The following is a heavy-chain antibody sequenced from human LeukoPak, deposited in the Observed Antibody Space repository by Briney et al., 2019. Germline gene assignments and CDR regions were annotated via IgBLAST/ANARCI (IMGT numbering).Heavy chain of an antibody. CDR1: GYTFTSYG. CDR3: ARAAPGDDYVWGSYRLQWDFDY. D-gene: IGHD3-16*02. V-gene: IGHV1-18*01. CDR2: ISAYNGNT. Sequence: ASVKVSCKASGYTFTSYGISWVRQAPGQGLEWMGWISAYNGNTNYAQKLQGRVTMTTDTSTSTAYMELRSLRSDDTAVYYCARAAPGDDYVWGSYRLQWDFDYWGQGTLVTVSS. J-gene: IGHJ4*02.